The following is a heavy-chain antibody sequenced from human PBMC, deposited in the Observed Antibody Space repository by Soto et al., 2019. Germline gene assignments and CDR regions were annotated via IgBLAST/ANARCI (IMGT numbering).Heavy chain of an antibody. Sequence: PGESLKISCKGSGYSFTSYWISWVRQMPGKGLEWMGRIDPSDSYTNYSPSFQGHVTISADKSISTAYLQWSSLKASDTAMYYCARGRNDFWSGYPTSNYYYYGMDVWGQGTTVTVSS. J-gene: IGHJ6*02. CDR2: IDPSDSYT. D-gene: IGHD3-3*01. CDR1: GYSFTSYW. CDR3: ARGRNDFWSGYPTSNYYYYGMDV. V-gene: IGHV5-10-1*01.